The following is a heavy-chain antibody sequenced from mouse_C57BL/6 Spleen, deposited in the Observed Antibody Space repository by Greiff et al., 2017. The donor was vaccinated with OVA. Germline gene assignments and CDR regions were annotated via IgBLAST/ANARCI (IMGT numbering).Heavy chain of an antibody. CDR2: IWSGGST. J-gene: IGHJ4*01. V-gene: IGHV2-2*01. D-gene: IGHD2-4*01. CDR3: ARGGYDYDIYAMDY. CDR1: GFSFTSYG. Sequence: VQLQQSGPGLVQPSQSLSITCTVSGFSFTSYGVHWVRQSPGKGLEWLGVIWSGGSTDYNAAFISRLSISKDNSKSQVFFKMNSLQADDTAIYYCARGGYDYDIYAMDYWGQGTSVTVSS.